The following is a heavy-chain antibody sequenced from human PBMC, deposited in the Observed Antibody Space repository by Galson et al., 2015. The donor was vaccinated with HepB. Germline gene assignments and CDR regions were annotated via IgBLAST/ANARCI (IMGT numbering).Heavy chain of an antibody. CDR1: GFTFDDYA. J-gene: IGHJ6*02. V-gene: IGHV3-9*01. CDR3: AKDIIDSSGYYYYYGMDV. CDR2: ISWNSGSI. D-gene: IGHD3-22*01. Sequence: SLRLSCAASGFTFDDYAMHWVRQAPGKGLEWVSGISWNSGSIGYADSVKGRFTISRDNAKNSLYLQMNSLRAEDTALYYCAKDIIDSSGYYYYYGMDVWGQGTTVTVSS.